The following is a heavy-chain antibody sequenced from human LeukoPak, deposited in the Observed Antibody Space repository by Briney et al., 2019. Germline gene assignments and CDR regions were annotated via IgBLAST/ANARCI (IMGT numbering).Heavy chain of an antibody. CDR3: ATYSSDFGRLDP. Sequence: PGGSLRLSCAASGFTFSSYSMNWVRQAPGKGLEGVANIKEDGSEKNYVDSVKGRFTISRDNAKNTLYLQMNSLRADDTAVYYCATYSSDFGRLDPWGQGTQVTVSS. V-gene: IGHV3-7*01. CDR2: IKEDGSEK. J-gene: IGHJ5*02. CDR1: GFTFSSYS. D-gene: IGHD3-22*01.